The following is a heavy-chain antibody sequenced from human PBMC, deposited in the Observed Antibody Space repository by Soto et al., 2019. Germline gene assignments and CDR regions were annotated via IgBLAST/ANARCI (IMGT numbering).Heavy chain of an antibody. CDR1: GFTFSSYG. CDR2: ISYDGSNK. V-gene: IGHV3-30*18. CDR3: AKDQSGAYFFDY. Sequence: QVQLVESGGGVVQPGRSLRLSCAASGFTFSSYGMHWVRQAPGKGLEWVAVISYDGSNKYYADSVKGRFTISRDNSKNTLYLQMNSLRVEDTAVYYCAKDQSGAYFFDYWGQGTLVTVSS. D-gene: IGHD1-26*01. J-gene: IGHJ4*02.